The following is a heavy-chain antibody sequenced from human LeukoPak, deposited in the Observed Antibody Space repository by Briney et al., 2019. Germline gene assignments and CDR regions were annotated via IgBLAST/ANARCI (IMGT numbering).Heavy chain of an antibody. D-gene: IGHD3-22*01. Sequence: SVKVSCKASGFTFTSSAVQWVRQARGQRLEWIGWIVVGSGNTNYAQKFQERVTITRDMSTSTAYMELSSLRSEDTAVYYCARGPDYYDSSGYLGYWGQGTLVTVSS. CDR1: GFTFTSSA. CDR2: IVVGSGNT. J-gene: IGHJ4*02. V-gene: IGHV1-58*01. CDR3: ARGPDYYDSSGYLGY.